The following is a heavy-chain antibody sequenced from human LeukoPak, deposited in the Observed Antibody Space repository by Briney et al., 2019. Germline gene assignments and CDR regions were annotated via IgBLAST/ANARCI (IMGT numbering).Heavy chain of an antibody. D-gene: IGHD4-11*01. CDR1: GFTVSSNY. V-gene: IGHV3-66*02. J-gene: IGHJ5*02. CDR3: ARNFDYSWIDP. CDR2: IYSGGST. Sequence: GGSLRLSCAASGFTVSSNYVSWVRQAPGKGLEWVSVIYSGGSTYYADSVKGRFTISRDNSKNTLYLQMNSLRAEDTAVYYCARNFDYSWIDPWGQGTLVTVSS.